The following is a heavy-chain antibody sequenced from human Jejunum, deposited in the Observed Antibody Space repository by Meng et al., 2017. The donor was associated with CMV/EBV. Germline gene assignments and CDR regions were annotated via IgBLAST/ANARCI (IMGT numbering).Heavy chain of an antibody. J-gene: IGHJ4*02. D-gene: IGHD6-19*01. V-gene: IGHV3-7*01. CDR2: IKHDGSDK. Sequence: LSCAASGFTFSSYAMSWVRQAPGKGLEWVANIKHDGSDKYYVDSVKGRFTISRDNAKNSLYLQMNSLRVEDTATYYCASTAGCDYWGQGTLVTVSS. CDR1: GFTFSSYA. CDR3: ASTAGCDY.